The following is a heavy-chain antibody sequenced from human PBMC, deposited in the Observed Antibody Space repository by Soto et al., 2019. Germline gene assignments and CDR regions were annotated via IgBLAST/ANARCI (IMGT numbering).Heavy chain of an antibody. CDR1: GFTFSSYG. Sequence: PGGSLRLSCAASGFTFSSYGMHWVRQAPGKGLEWVAVISYDGSNKYYADSVKGRFTISRDNSKNTLYLQMNSLRAEDTAVYYCARGPRVAPTIDYWGQGTLVTVSS. CDR3: ARGPRVAPTIDY. V-gene: IGHV3-30*03. J-gene: IGHJ4*02. CDR2: ISYDGSNK. D-gene: IGHD5-12*01.